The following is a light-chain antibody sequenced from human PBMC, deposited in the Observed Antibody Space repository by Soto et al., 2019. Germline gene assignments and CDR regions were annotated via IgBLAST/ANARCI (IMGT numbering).Light chain of an antibody. Sequence: DIQMTQSPSSLSASVGDRVTITCRASQNIRSYLNWYQQKPGKAPQLLIYATSSLQTGVPSRFSARGSGTDFSLVISDLQPGDSATYYCQQGYSSRWTSGRGTKVEI. J-gene: IGKJ1*01. CDR1: QNIRSY. CDR3: QQGYSSRWT. V-gene: IGKV1-39*01. CDR2: ATS.